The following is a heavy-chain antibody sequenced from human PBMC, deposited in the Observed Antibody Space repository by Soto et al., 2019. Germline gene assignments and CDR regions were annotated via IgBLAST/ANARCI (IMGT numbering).Heavy chain of an antibody. CDR2: ISGSGGST. CDR3: ATGGGKSITIFGVVINHYFDY. J-gene: IGHJ4*02. CDR1: GFTFSSYA. Sequence: GGSLRLSCAASGFTFSSYAMSWVRQAPGKGLEWVSAISGSGGSTYYADSVKGRFTISRDNSKNTLYLQMNSLRAEDTAVYYCATGGGKSITIFGVVINHYFDYWGQGTLVTVSS. D-gene: IGHD3-3*01. V-gene: IGHV3-23*01.